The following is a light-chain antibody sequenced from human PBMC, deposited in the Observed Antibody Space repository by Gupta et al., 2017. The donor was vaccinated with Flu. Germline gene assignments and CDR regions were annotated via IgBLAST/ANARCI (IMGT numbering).Light chain of an antibody. CDR3: QQYYSYPRLT. CDR2: AAS. CDR1: QGISSY. Sequence: FSASTGDRVTITCRASQGISSYLAWYQQKPGKAPKLLIYAASTLHSGVPSRFSGSGSGTDFTLTISCLQSEDFATYYCQQYYSYPRLTFGP. J-gene: IGKJ3*01. V-gene: IGKV1-8*01.